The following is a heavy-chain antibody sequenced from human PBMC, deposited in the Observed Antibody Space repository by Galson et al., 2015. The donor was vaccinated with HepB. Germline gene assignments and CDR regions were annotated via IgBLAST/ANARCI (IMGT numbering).Heavy chain of an antibody. D-gene: IGHD5-24*01. J-gene: IGHJ6*02. CDR1: GFTFSSYA. CDR3: ARGIPRDGYTYAYYYYDTMDV. Sequence: SLRLSCAASGFTFSSYALHWVRQAPGKGLEWVAVISYDGGNKYSADSVKGRFTISRDDSRNTVFLQMSSLRPEDTAVYCCARGIPRDGYTYAYYYYDTMDVWGQGTKVTVSS. V-gene: IGHV3-30-3*01. CDR2: ISYDGGNK.